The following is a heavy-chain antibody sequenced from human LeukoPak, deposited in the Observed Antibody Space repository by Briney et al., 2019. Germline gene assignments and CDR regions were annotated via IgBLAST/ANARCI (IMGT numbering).Heavy chain of an antibody. CDR2: ISGSGGST. Sequence: GGCLRLSCAASGFTFSSYAMSWVRQAPGKGLEWVSAISGSGGSTYYADSVKGRFTISRDNSKNTLYLQMNSLRAEDTAVYHCAKGTGDAGYYLDNWGQGTLVTVSS. J-gene: IGHJ4*02. V-gene: IGHV3-23*01. CDR1: GFTFSSYA. D-gene: IGHD1-1*01. CDR3: AKGTGDAGYYLDN.